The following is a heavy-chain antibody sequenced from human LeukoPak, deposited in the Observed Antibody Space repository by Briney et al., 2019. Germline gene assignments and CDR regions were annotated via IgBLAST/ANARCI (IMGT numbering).Heavy chain of an antibody. V-gene: IGHV4-4*02. J-gene: IGHJ1*01. CDR1: GYSITNDNW. Sequence: SETLSLTCDVSGYSITNDNWWSWVRQPPGKGLEWIGEIHHSGNTNYNPSLKSRVTISVDTSKNQFSLRLSSVTAADTAVYYCARDYRLTQIQYWGQGTLVTVSS. CDR3: ARDYRLTQIQY. D-gene: IGHD1-26*01. CDR2: IHHSGNT.